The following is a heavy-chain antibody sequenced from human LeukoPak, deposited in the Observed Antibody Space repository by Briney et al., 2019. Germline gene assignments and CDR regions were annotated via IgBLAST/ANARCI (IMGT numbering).Heavy chain of an antibody. CDR1: DGSISSSSYY. V-gene: IGHV4-39*07. Sequence: SETLSLTCTVSDGSISSSSYYWAWIRQPPGKGLEWIGSIYYSGSTYYNPSLQSRVTISVDTSNNQFSLKLSSVTAADTAVYYCARVVWYCSSTSCPYYFDYWGQGTLVTVSS. D-gene: IGHD2-2*01. CDR3: ARVVWYCSSTSCPYYFDY. CDR2: IYYSGST. J-gene: IGHJ4*02.